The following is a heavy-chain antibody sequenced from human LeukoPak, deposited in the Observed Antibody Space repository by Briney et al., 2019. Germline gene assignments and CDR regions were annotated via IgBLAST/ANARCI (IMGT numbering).Heavy chain of an antibody. CDR3: ARSYDSSGAGWFDY. D-gene: IGHD3-22*01. CDR2: IYYSGST. Sequence: SETLSLTCTVAGGSISSYYWSWIRQPPGEGLEWIGYIYYSGSTNYNPSLKSRVTISVDTSKHQFSLKLSSVTAADTAVYYCARSYDSSGAGWFDYWGQGTLVTVSS. V-gene: IGHV4-59*01. J-gene: IGHJ4*02. CDR1: GGSISSYY.